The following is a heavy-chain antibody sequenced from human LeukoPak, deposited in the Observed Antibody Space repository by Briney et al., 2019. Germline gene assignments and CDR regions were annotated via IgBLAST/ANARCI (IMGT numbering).Heavy chain of an antibody. CDR1: GGSISSSSYY. V-gene: IGHV4-39*01. D-gene: IGHD6-13*01. CDR3: ARNVQGGGYSSSWYTFDC. J-gene: IGHJ4*02. Sequence: SETLSLTCTVSGGSISSSSYYWGWIRQPPGKGLEWIGSIYYSGSTYYDPSLKSRVTISVDTSKNQFSLKLSSVTAADTAVYYCARNVQGGGYSSSWYTFDCWGQGTLVTVSS. CDR2: IYYSGST.